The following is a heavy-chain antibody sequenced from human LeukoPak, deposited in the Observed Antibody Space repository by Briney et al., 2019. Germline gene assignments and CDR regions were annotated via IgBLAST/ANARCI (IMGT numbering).Heavy chain of an antibody. J-gene: IGHJ5*02. Sequence: GGSLRLSCAASGFTFDDYAMHWVRQAPGKGLEWVSGISWNSGSIGYADSVKGRFTISRGNAKNSLYLQMNSLRAEDMALYYCVKDAGSSWAYNWFDPWGQGTLVIVSS. V-gene: IGHV3-9*03. CDR2: ISWNSGSI. D-gene: IGHD6-13*01. CDR3: VKDAGSSWAYNWFDP. CDR1: GFTFDDYA.